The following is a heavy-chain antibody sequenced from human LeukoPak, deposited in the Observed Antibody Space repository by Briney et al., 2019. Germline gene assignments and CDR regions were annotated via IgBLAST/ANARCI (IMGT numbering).Heavy chain of an antibody. J-gene: IGHJ4*02. CDR2: IHPSSGST. V-gene: IGHV1-46*01. CDR1: GYTFTSYY. Sequence: ASVRVSCKASGYTFTSYYMHWVRQAPGQGLELMGIIHPSSGSTSYAQKFQGRVTITRDTSASTAYMELSSLRSEDTAVYYCARAVPRGYSYGHGDYWGQGTLVTVSS. D-gene: IGHD5-18*01. CDR3: ARAVPRGYSYGHGDY.